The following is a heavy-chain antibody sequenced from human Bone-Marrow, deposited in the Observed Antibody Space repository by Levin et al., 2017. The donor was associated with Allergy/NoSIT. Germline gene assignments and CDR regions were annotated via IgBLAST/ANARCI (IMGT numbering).Heavy chain of an antibody. CDR2: IIPIFGTA. D-gene: IGHD6-19*01. Sequence: GGSLRLSCKASGGTFSSYAISWVRQAPGQGLEWMGGIIPIFGTANYAQKFQGRVTITADESTSTAYMELSSLRSEDTAVYYCARDQRLAVPRGGGLQHWGQGTLVTVSS. V-gene: IGHV1-69*01. CDR1: GGTFSSYA. CDR3: ARDQRLAVPRGGGLQH. J-gene: IGHJ1*01.